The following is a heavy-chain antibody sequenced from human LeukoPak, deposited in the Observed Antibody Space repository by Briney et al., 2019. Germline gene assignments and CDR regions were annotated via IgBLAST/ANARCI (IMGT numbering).Heavy chain of an antibody. CDR2: INPNSGGT. D-gene: IGHD4-23*01. CDR3: ARDRGNSVGVYYYGMDV. V-gene: IGHV1-2*04. CDR1: GYTFTGYY. J-gene: IGHJ6*02. Sequence: ASVKVSCKASGYTFTGYYMHWVRQAPGQGLEWMGWINPNSGGTNYAQKFQGWVTMTRDTSISTAYMELSRLRSDDTAVYYCARDRGNSVGVYYYGMDVWGQGTTVTVSS.